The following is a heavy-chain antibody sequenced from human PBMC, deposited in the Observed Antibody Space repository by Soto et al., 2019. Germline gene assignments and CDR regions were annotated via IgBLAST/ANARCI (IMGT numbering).Heavy chain of an antibody. CDR2: ISYSGST. CDR3: ARVVARGGLLGYSSSSGYGMDC. CDR1: GGSISSGGYY. Sequence: QVQLQESGPGLVKPSQTLSLTCTVSGGSISSGGYYWSWIRQHPGKGLEWIGYISYSGSTYYNRSLKLRVTISVDTSKNHFSRKRSSVTAADTAVYYCARVVARGGLLGYSSSSGYGMDCWGQGTTVTVSS. J-gene: IGHJ6*02. D-gene: IGHD6-6*01. V-gene: IGHV4-31*03.